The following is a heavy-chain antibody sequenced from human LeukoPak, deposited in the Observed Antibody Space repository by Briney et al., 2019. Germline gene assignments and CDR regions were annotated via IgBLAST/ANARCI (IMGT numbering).Heavy chain of an antibody. D-gene: IGHD6-13*01. CDR2: IYTSGST. Sequence: SETLSLTCTVSGGSISSGSYYWSWIRQPAGKGLEWIGRIYTSGSTNYNPSLKSRVTISVDTSKNQFSLKLSSVTAADTAVYYCAREDDIAAAGTGIDYWGQGTLVTVSS. CDR1: GGSISSGSYY. V-gene: IGHV4-61*02. J-gene: IGHJ4*02. CDR3: AREDDIAAAGTGIDY.